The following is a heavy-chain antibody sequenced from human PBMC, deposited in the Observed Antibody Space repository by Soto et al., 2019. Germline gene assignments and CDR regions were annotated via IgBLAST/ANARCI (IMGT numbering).Heavy chain of an antibody. Sequence: SGPTLVNPTQSLTLTCSFSGFSLSNARMGVSWIRQPPGKALEWLAHIFSNDEKSYSTSLKSRLTISKDTSKSQVVLTMTNMDPVDTATYYCARTAQYYDFWSGYFPPHYGMDVWGQGTTVTVSS. J-gene: IGHJ6*02. CDR2: IFSNDEK. V-gene: IGHV2-26*01. D-gene: IGHD3-3*01. CDR1: GFSLSNARMG. CDR3: ARTAQYYDFWSGYFPPHYGMDV.